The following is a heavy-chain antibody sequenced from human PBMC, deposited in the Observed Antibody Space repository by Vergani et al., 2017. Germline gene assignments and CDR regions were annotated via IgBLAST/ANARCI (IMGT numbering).Heavy chain of an antibody. CDR2: IYYSGST. CDR1: GGSISSGGYY. Sequence: QVQLQESGPGLVKPSQTLSLTCTVSGGSISSGGYYWSWIRQHPGKGLEWIGYIYYSGSTYYNPSLKSRVTISVDTSKNQFSLKLSSVTAADTAVYYCARGSLWFGTIDAFAIWGQGTMVTVSS. J-gene: IGHJ3*02. V-gene: IGHV4-31*03. CDR3: ARGSLWFGTIDAFAI. D-gene: IGHD3-10*01.